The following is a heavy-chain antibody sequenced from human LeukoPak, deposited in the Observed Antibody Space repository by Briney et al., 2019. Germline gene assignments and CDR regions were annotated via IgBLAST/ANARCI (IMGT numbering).Heavy chain of an antibody. Sequence: SETLSLTCTVSGGSISSYYWSWIRQPPGKGLEWIGYIYYSGSTNYTPSLKSRVTISVDTSKNQFSLKLSSVTAADTAVYYCARGKVYRGSPVFEYWGQGTLVTVSS. D-gene: IGHD5-12*01. CDR1: GGSISSYY. CDR2: IYYSGST. CDR3: ARGKVYRGSPVFEY. V-gene: IGHV4-59*01. J-gene: IGHJ4*02.